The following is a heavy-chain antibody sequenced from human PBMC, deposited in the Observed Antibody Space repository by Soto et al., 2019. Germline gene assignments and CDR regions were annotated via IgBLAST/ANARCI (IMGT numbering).Heavy chain of an antibody. CDR3: AKYRLPTRPSFDY. D-gene: IGHD6-6*01. CDR2: IGGSGTIT. J-gene: IGHJ4*02. V-gene: IGHV3-23*01. CDR1: GFTFSSYA. Sequence: GGSLRLSCTASGFTFSSYAISWVRQAPGKGLEWVSVIGGSGTITYYADSVKGRFTISRDNSKNTLYLHMNSLRADDTAVYYCAKYRLPTRPSFDYWGQGTLVTVSS.